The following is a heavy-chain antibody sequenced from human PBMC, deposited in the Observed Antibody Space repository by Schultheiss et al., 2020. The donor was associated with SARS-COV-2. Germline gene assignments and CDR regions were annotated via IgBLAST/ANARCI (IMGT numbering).Heavy chain of an antibody. D-gene: IGHD2-2*01. CDR1: GFTTEW. CDR3: ARQRYCSSTSCSKGLYYYYGMDV. Sequence: GESLKISCKGSGFTTEWIAWVRQKPGKGLEWMGIIYPGDSDIRYSPSFQGQVTISADKSISTAFLQWSSLKASDTAMYYCARQRYCSSTSCSKGLYYYYGMDVWGQGTTVTVSS. J-gene: IGHJ6*02. CDR2: IYPGDSDI. V-gene: IGHV5-51*01.